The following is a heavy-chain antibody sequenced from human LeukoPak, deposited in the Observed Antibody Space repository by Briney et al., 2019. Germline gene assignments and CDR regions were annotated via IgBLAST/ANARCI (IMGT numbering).Heavy chain of an antibody. Sequence: PGGSLRLSCAASGFTFSSYAMSWVRQAPGKGLEWVSAISDSGGRTFYADSVKGRFTISRDNSKNTLYLQINSLRAEDTAVYYCAKDSYDTSIWGQGTLVTVSA. CDR1: GFTFSSYA. J-gene: IGHJ4*02. D-gene: IGHD3-22*01. CDR2: ISDSGGRT. CDR3: AKDSYDTSI. V-gene: IGHV3-23*01.